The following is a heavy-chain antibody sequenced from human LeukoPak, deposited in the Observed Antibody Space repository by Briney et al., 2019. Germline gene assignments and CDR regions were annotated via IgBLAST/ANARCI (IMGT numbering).Heavy chain of an antibody. CDR1: GFTFNEFW. V-gene: IGHV3-74*01. CDR2: IHKDGLHT. Sequence: PGGSLRLSCAASGFTFNEFWMHWVRQVPGKGLMWVARIHKDGLHTWYADSMKGRFTISRDNAENTVYLRLNSLRVEDTAVYYCARESEAAGTYYLDHWGQGNLVTVSS. D-gene: IGHD6-25*01. CDR3: ARESEAAGTYYLDH. J-gene: IGHJ4*02.